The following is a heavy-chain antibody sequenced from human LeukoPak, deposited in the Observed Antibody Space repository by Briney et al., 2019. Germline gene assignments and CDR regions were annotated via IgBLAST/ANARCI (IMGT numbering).Heavy chain of an antibody. CDR1: GYTFTGYY. J-gene: IGHJ4*02. CDR3: ARDEDTAMLN. D-gene: IGHD5-18*01. V-gene: IGHV1-2*02. Sequence: ASVKVSCKASGYTFTGYYMHWVRQAPGQGLEWMGWINPNSGGTNYAQKFQGRVTMTRDTSISTAHMELSKLRSDDTAVYYCARDEDTAMLNWGQGTLVTVSS. CDR2: INPNSGGT.